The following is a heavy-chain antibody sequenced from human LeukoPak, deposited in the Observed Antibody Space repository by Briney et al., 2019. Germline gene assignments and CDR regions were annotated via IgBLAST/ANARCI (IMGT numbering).Heavy chain of an antibody. CDR2: ISWNSGSI. CDR3: AKDRYKEDYSYGSEYFQH. D-gene: IGHD5-18*01. CDR1: GFTFDDYA. Sequence: PGRSLRLSCAASGFTFDDYAMHWVRQAPGKGLEWVPGISWNSGSIGYADSVKGRFTISRDNAKNSLYLQMNSLRAEDTALYYCAKDRYKEDYSYGSEYFQHWGQGTLVTVSS. J-gene: IGHJ1*01. V-gene: IGHV3-9*01.